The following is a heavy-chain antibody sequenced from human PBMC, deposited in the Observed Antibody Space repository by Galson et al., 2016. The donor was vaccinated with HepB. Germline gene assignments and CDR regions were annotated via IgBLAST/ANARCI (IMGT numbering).Heavy chain of an antibody. Sequence: SLRLSCAASGFSFSNYWMTWVRQTTGKRLEWVSVIRSAGDITYYADSVKGRFTISRDNSKNTLYLQMDSLRAEDTAIYYCALPNWITTIAVGWFDSWGQGTLVTVSS. V-gene: IGHV3-23*01. CDR2: IRSAGDIT. CDR1: GFSFSNYW. CDR3: ALPNWITTIAVGWFDS. D-gene: IGHD3-22*01. J-gene: IGHJ5*01.